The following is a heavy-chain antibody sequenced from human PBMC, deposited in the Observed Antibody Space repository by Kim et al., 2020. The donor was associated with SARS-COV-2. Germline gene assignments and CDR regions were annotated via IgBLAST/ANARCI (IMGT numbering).Heavy chain of an antibody. CDR2: IYYSGST. V-gene: IGHV4-31*03. CDR3: ARNIGITMIVVVTGWFDP. D-gene: IGHD3-22*01. Sequence: SETLSLTCTVSGGSISSGGYYWSWIRQHPGKGLEWIGYIYYSGSTYYNPSLKSRVTISVDTSKNQFSLKLSSVTAAHTAVYYCARNIGITMIVVVTGWFDPWGQGTLVTVSS. J-gene: IGHJ5*02. CDR1: GGSISSGGYY.